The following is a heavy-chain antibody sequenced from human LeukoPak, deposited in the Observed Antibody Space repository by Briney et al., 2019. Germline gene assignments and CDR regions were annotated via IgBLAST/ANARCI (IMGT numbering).Heavy chain of an antibody. CDR3: AKDGYGSGSYYYFDY. Sequence: PGRSLRLSCAASGFTFDDYAMHWVRQAPGKGLGWVSGISWNSGSIGYADSVKGRFTISRDNAKNSLYLQMNSLRAEDTALYYCAKDGYGSGSYYYFDYWGQGTLVTVSS. V-gene: IGHV3-9*01. D-gene: IGHD3-10*01. CDR1: GFTFDDYA. J-gene: IGHJ4*02. CDR2: ISWNSGSI.